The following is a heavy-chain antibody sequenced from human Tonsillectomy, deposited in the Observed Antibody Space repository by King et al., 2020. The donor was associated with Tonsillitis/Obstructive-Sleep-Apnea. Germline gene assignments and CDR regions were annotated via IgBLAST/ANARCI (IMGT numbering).Heavy chain of an antibody. D-gene: IGHD6-13*01. CDR3: ARDIAAAGTYYGMDV. CDR2: MSYDGSNK. CDR1: GFTFRSYA. Sequence: VQLVESGGGVVQPGRSLRLSCAASGFTFRSYAMHWVRQAPGKGLEWVALMSYDGSNKYYTDSVKGRFTISRDNSKNTLYLQMNSLRAEDTAVYYCARDIAAAGTYYGMDVWGQGTTATVSS. J-gene: IGHJ6*02. V-gene: IGHV3-30*04.